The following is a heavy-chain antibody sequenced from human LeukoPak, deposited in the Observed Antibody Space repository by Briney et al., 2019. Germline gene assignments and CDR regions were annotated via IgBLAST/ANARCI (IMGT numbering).Heavy chain of an antibody. Sequence: PGRSLRLSCAASGFTFSSYAMHWVRQAPGKGLEWVAVISYDGSNKYYADSVKGRFTISRDNSKNTLYLQMNNLRAEDTAVYYCARDQVWEYYYGMDVWGQGTTVTVSS. CDR2: ISYDGSNK. CDR1: GFTFSSYA. CDR3: ARDQVWEYYYGMDV. J-gene: IGHJ6*02. V-gene: IGHV3-30*04. D-gene: IGHD5-18*01.